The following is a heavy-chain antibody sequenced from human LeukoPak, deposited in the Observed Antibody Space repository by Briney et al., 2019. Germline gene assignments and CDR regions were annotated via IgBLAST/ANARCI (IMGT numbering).Heavy chain of an antibody. CDR1: GGSFSGYY. V-gene: IGHV4-34*01. D-gene: IGHD3-3*01. Sequence: PSETLSLTCAVYGGSFSGYYWSWIRQPPGKGLEWIGEINHSGSTNYNPSLKSRVTISVDTSKNQFSLKLSSVTAADTAVYYCARGRTMDHWGQGTLVTVSS. J-gene: IGHJ4*02. CDR3: ARGRTMDH. CDR2: INHSGST.